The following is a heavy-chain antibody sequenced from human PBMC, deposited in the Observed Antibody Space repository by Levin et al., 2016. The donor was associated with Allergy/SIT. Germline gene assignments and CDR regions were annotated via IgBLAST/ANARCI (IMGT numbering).Heavy chain of an antibody. V-gene: IGHV3-53*01. CDR1: GFTVSSNY. J-gene: IGHJ4*02. D-gene: IGHD2-15*01. CDR2: IYSGGST. CDR3: ARDSAAGFDY. Sequence: LSLTCAASGFTVSSNYMSWVRQAPGKGLEWVSVIYSGGSTYYADSVKGRFTISRDNSKNTLYLQMNSLRAEDTAVYYCARDSAAGFDYWGQGTLVTVSS.